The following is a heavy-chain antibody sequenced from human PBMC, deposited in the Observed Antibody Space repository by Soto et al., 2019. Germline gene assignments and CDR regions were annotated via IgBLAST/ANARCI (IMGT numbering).Heavy chain of an antibody. J-gene: IGHJ5*01. CDR1: GYSFINYG. D-gene: IGHD5-12*01. CDR2: ISGSNGAT. Sequence: QVQLVQSGAEVKKPGASVKVSCKFSGYSFINYGMTWVRQAPGQGLEWMGWISGSNGATNYAQRFQGRGTLTTDTSTNTAYLELRSLRLDDTAVYYCARDSKWLIINGNWFDSWGPGTLVTVAS. CDR3: ARDSKWLIINGNWFDS. V-gene: IGHV1-18*04.